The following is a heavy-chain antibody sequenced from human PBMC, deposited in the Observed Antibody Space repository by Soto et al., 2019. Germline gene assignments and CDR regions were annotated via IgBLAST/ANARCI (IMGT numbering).Heavy chain of an antibody. CDR2: MNPNSGNT. CDR3: AREGDYDSWSGYYTGTYWFDP. J-gene: IGHJ5*02. V-gene: IGHV1-8*01. Sequence: QVQLVQSGAEVKKPGASVKVSCKASGYTFTSYDINWVRQATGQGLEWMGWMNPNSGNTGYAQKFQGRVTMTRNTSISTAYMELSSLRSEDTAVYYCAREGDYDSWSGYYTGTYWFDPWGQGTLVTVSS. D-gene: IGHD3-3*01. CDR1: GYTFTSYD.